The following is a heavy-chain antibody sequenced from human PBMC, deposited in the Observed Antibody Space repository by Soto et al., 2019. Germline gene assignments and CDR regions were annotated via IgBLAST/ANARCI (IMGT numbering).Heavy chain of an antibody. D-gene: IGHD3-22*01. V-gene: IGHV1-69*13. CDR3: ASRYDSSGYSLVGTFDY. Sequence: SVKVSCKASGGTFSSYAISWVRQAPGQGLEWMGGIIPIFGTANYAQKFQGRVTITADESTSTAYMELSSLRSEDTAVYYCASRYDSSGYSLVGTFDYWGQGTLVTVSS. CDR2: IIPIFGTA. J-gene: IGHJ4*02. CDR1: GGTFSSYA.